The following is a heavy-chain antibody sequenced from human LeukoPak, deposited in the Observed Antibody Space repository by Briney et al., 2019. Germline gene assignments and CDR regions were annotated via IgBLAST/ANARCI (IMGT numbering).Heavy chain of an antibody. V-gene: IGHV3-23*01. CDR3: AKDRSGFGANDY. Sequence: GGSLRLSCAASGFTFSSYEMNWVRQAPGKGLRWVSTISNSGGDTYYADSVKGRFTISRDNSKNTLYLQMNSLRVEDTAVYYCAKDRSGFGANDYWGQGTLVTVSS. CDR2: ISNSGGDT. CDR1: GFTFSSYE. D-gene: IGHD3-10*01. J-gene: IGHJ4*02.